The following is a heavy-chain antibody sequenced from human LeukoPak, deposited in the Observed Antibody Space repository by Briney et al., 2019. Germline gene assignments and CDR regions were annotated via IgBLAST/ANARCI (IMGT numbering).Heavy chain of an antibody. D-gene: IGHD3-9*01. Sequence: ASVKVSCTASGYTFTAYDINWVRQATGQGLEWMGWVNPSSGVTRYAQKFQGRVTMTRNTSISTAYMELSSLRSEDTAVYYCEKKYDFLTGYSSWGQGAL. CDR2: VNPSSGVT. J-gene: IGHJ4*02. V-gene: IGHV1-8*01. CDR1: GYTFTAYD. CDR3: EKKYDFLTGYSS.